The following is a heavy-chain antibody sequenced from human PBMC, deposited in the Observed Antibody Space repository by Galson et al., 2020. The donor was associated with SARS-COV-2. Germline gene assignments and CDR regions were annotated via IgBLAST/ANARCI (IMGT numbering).Heavy chain of an antibody. Sequence: GGSLSLSCAASGFTFSSHEMNCVRQAHGKGLEWVSYISTTSSTKYYADSVKGRFTIYRYHAKNSLFLQMNSLRAEDTALYYCARDVGSGDSYYAALNVWGQGTTVTVSS. J-gene: IGHJ6*02. V-gene: IGHV3-48*03. CDR3: ARDVGSGDSYYAALNV. D-gene: IGHD4-4*01. CDR2: ISTTSSTK. CDR1: GFTFSSHE.